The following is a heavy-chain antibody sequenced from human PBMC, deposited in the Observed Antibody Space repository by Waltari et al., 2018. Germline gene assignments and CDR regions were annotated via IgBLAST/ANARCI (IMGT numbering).Heavy chain of an antibody. CDR1: GFDFGSYA. J-gene: IGHJ1*01. D-gene: IGHD3-22*01. Sequence: QVQLVESGGGVVQPGRSLRLSCAASGFDFGSYAMHWVRQAPGKGLEWVAFMSFDGNNKYFGDSVRGHFSISRDNSKNTLFLDLNSLRVEDTAVYYCARVSRPHYDNSGAYYEYWGQGTLVTVSS. CDR3: ARVSRPHYDNSGAYYEY. V-gene: IGHV3-30-3*01. CDR2: MSFDGNNK.